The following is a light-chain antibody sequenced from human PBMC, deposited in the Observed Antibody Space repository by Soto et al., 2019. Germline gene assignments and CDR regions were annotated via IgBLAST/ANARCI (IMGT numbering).Light chain of an antibody. V-gene: IGLV2-8*01. CDR3: SSYAGSNNFYV. Sequence: LTHAASAYGSHLHSLSITYTETSSDVGGYNYVSWYQQHPGKAPKLVIYEVSKRPSGVPDRFSGSKSGNTASLTVSGLQAEDEADYYCSSYAGSNNFYVLGTGTKVTV. CDR2: EVS. J-gene: IGLJ1*01. CDR1: SSDVGGYNY.